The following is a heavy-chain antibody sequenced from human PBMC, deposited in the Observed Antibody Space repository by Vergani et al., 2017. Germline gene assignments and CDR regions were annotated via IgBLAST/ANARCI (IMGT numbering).Heavy chain of an antibody. CDR3: ARLRLEDSGYDFGGMDV. V-gene: IGHV4-38-2*01. D-gene: IGHD5-12*01. CDR2: IYHSGST. Sequence: QVQLQESGPGLVKPSETLSLTCAVSGDSISSGYYWGWIRQPPGKGLEWIGSIYHSGSTYYNPSLKSRVTISLDTSKNQFSLKLSSVTAADTAVYYCARLRLEDSGYDFGGMDVWGQXP. CDR1: GDSISSGYY. J-gene: IGHJ6*02.